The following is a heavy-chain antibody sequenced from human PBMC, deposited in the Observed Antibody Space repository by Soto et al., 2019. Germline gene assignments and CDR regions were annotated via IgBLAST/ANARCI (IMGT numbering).Heavy chain of an antibody. CDR1: GFTFSSYG. CDR3: ARGGDCGGDCYSPQYYYYGMDV. Sequence: PGGSLRLSCAASGFTFSSYGMHWVRQAPGKGLKWVAVIWYDGSNKYYADSVKGRFTISRDNSKNTLYLQMNSLRAEDTAVYYCARGGDCGGDCYSPQYYYYGMDVWGQGTTVTVSS. D-gene: IGHD2-21*02. J-gene: IGHJ6*02. V-gene: IGHV3-33*01. CDR2: IWYDGSNK.